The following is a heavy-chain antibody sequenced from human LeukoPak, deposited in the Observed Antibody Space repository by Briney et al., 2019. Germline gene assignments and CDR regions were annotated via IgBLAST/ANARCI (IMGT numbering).Heavy chain of an antibody. CDR3: ARYSSSWSYYYGMDV. Sequence: GGSLRLSCAASGFTFDDYGMSWVRQAPGKGLEWVSGINWNGGSTGYADSVKGRFTISRDNAKNSLYLQMNSLRAEDTALYHCARYSSSWSYYYGMDVRGQGTTVTVSS. D-gene: IGHD6-13*01. J-gene: IGHJ6*02. V-gene: IGHV3-20*01. CDR2: INWNGGST. CDR1: GFTFDDYG.